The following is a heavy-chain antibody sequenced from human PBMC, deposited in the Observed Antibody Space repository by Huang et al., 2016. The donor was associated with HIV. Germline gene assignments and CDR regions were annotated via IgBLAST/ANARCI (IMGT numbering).Heavy chain of an antibody. CDR2: IYFSGSS. J-gene: IGHJ5*02. Sequence: QLQLQESGPGLVKPSETLSLTCTVSGDSMISSNYYWGWVRQPPGKGLGWIGTIYFSGSSYYNPSLKNRVKISVDTSKNQFSLRLTSVTAADTAVYYCARHLGTSGWYYFRFDPWGQGSLVTVSS. CDR1: GDSMISSNYY. D-gene: IGHD6-19*01. V-gene: IGHV4-39*01. CDR3: ARHLGTSGWYYFRFDP.